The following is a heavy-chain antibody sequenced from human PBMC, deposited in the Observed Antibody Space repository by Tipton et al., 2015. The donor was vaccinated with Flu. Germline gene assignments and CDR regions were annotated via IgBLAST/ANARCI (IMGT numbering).Heavy chain of an antibody. Sequence: TLSLTCTVSGGSISSYYWSWIRQPAGKGLEWIGRIYTSGSTNYNPSLKSRVTMSVDTSKNQFSLKLSSVTAADTAVYYCAREPPKVGGWYNWFDPWGQGTLVTVSS. CDR3: AREPPKVGGWYNWFDP. V-gene: IGHV4-4*07. CDR1: GGSISSYY. CDR2: IYTSGST. D-gene: IGHD6-19*01. J-gene: IGHJ5*02.